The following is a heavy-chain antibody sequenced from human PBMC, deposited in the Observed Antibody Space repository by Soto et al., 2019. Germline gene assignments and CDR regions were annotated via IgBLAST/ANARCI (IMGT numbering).Heavy chain of an antibody. CDR2: INSDGSST. CDR3: ERGTITSFDY. V-gene: IGHV3-74*01. Sequence: EVQLVESGGGLVQPGGSLRLSCAASGFTFSSYWMHWVRQAPGKGLVWVSHINSDGSSTSYADSVKGRFTISRDNAKNTLYLQMNSLRAKDTAVYYCERGTITSFDYWGQGTLVTVSS. J-gene: IGHJ4*02. D-gene: IGHD1-20*01. CDR1: GFTFSSYW.